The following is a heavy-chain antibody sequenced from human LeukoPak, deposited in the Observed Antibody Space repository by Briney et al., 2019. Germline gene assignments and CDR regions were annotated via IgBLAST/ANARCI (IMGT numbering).Heavy chain of an antibody. CDR1: GFTFSSYE. V-gene: IGHV3-48*03. Sequence: PGGSLRLSCAASGFTFSSYEMNWVRQAPGKGLEWVSYISSSGSTIYYADSVKGRFTISRDNSKNTLYLQMNSLRAEDTAVYYCAKPIAVADNDAFDIWGQGTMVTVSS. CDR2: ISSSGSTI. D-gene: IGHD6-19*01. J-gene: IGHJ3*02. CDR3: AKPIAVADNDAFDI.